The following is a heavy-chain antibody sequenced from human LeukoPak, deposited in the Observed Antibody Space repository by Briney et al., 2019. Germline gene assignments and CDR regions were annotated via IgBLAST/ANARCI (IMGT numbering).Heavy chain of an antibody. V-gene: IGHV3-23*01. CDR1: GFTFSSYA. Sequence: GGSLRLSCAASGFTFSSYAMSWVRQAPGKGLEWVSAISGSGGSTYYADSVKGRFTISRDNSKNTLHLQMNSLRAEDTAIYYCAKVPTVLTYYFDYWGQGTLVTVSS. J-gene: IGHJ4*02. CDR2: ISGSGGST. D-gene: IGHD4-23*01. CDR3: AKVPTVLTYYFDY.